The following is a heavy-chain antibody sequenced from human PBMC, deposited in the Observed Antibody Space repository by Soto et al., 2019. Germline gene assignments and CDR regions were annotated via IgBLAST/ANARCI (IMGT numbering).Heavy chain of an antibody. Sequence: GGSLRLSCAASGFTFSSYGMHWVRQAPGKGLEWVAVISYDGSNKYYADSVKGRFTISRDNSKNTLYLQMNSLRAEDTAVYYCAKDRVELGLYYGMDVWGQGTTVTVSS. CDR1: GFTFSSYG. CDR3: AKDRVELGLYYGMDV. D-gene: IGHD3-10*01. V-gene: IGHV3-30*18. J-gene: IGHJ6*02. CDR2: ISYDGSNK.